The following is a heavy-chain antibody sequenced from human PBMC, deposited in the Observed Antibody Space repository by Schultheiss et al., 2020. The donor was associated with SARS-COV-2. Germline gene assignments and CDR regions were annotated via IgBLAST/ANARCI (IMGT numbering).Heavy chain of an antibody. V-gene: IGHV3-11*06. D-gene: IGHD3-22*01. Sequence: GGSLRLSCAASGFTFSDYYMSWIRQAPGKGLEWVSSISSSSSYIYYADSVKGRFTISRDNAKNSLYLQMNSLRAEDTAVYYCAKRGGYYYDSSGYSSPYYFDYWGQGTLVTVSS. CDR3: AKRGGYYYDSSGYSSPYYFDY. J-gene: IGHJ4*02. CDR1: GFTFSDYY. CDR2: ISSSSSYI.